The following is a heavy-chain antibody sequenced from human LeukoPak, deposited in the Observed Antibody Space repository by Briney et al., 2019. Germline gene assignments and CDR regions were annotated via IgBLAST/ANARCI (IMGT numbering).Heavy chain of an antibody. D-gene: IGHD3-9*01. CDR2: INAGNGNT. CDR1: GYTFTGYY. V-gene: IGHV1/OR15-3*02. J-gene: IGHJ6*03. CDR3: ALTGYHDYYYYYMDV. Sequence: GASVKVSCKASGYTFTGYYMHWVRQAPGQRLEWMGWINAGNGNTKYSQKFQGRVTITRDTSASTAYMELSSLRSEDTAVYYCALTGYHDYYYYYMDVWGKGTTVTVSS.